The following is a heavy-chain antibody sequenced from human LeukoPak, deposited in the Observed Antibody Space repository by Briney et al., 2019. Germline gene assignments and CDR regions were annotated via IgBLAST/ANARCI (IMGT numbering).Heavy chain of an antibody. CDR1: GYTFTSYD. D-gene: IGHD4-23*01. CDR2: MNPNSGNT. V-gene: IGHV1-8*01. Sequence: ASLKVSCKASGYTFTSYDINWVRQATGQGLEWMGWMNPNSGNTGYAQKFQGRVTMTRNTSISTAYMELSSLRSEDTAVYYCARDLRGGYGGNSDAFDIWGQGTMVTVSS. CDR3: ARDLRGGYGGNSDAFDI. J-gene: IGHJ3*02.